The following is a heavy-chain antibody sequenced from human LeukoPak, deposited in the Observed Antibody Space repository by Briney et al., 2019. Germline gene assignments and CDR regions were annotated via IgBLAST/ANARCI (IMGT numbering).Heavy chain of an antibody. CDR1: GFTFSSYA. J-gene: IGHJ4*02. D-gene: IGHD3-22*01. Sequence: PGGSLRLSCAASGFTFSSYAMSWVRQAPGKGLEWVSAISGSGGSTCYADSVKGRFTISRDNSKNTLYLQMNSLRAEDTAVYYCAKKYYYDSSGYYRENDYWGQGTLVTVSS. CDR2: ISGSGGST. CDR3: AKKYYYDSSGYYRENDY. V-gene: IGHV3-23*01.